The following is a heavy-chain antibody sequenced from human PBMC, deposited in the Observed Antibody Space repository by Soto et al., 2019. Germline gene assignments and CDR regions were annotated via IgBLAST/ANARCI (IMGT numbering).Heavy chain of an antibody. D-gene: IGHD6-13*01. V-gene: IGHV4-30-4*08. Sequence: QVQLQESGPRLVKPSQTLSLTCNVSGGSISSGNYYWSWIRQAPGKGLEWIGHIFYGGTTYYNPSLKSRVTTSEDAPNNQFSLTLTPVTAADTAVYYCASRQQQVALIDYWGQGTLVTVSS. CDR3: ASRQQQVALIDY. CDR2: IFYGGTT. CDR1: GGSISSGNYY. J-gene: IGHJ4*02.